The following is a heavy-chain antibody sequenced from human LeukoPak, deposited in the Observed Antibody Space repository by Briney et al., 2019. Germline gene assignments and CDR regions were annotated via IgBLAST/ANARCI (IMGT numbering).Heavy chain of an antibody. Sequence: GGSLRLSCAVSGFSFTNFWMSWVRQAPGRGLEWVANIHPEGNEKYHVEPVKGRFTISRDNTKNLLFLQMNGLRVEDTAVYYCARDLFAAAAGEYFQHWGQGTLVTVSS. V-gene: IGHV3-7*01. D-gene: IGHD6-13*01. J-gene: IGHJ1*01. CDR3: ARDLFAAAAGEYFQH. CDR2: IHPEGNEK. CDR1: GFSFTNFW.